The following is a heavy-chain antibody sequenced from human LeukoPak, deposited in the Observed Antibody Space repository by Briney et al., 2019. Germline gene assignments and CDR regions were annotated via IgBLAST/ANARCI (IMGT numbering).Heavy chain of an antibody. V-gene: IGHV3-48*03. CDR3: ARDRGSGWYVDY. J-gene: IGHJ4*02. Sequence: PRRSLRLSCAASGFTFSSYEMNWVRQAPGKGLEWVSYISSSGSTIYYADSVKGRFTISRDNAKNSLYLQMNSLRAEDTAVYYCARDRGSGWYVDYWGQGTLVTVSS. CDR1: GFTFSSYE. D-gene: IGHD6-19*01. CDR2: ISSSGSTI.